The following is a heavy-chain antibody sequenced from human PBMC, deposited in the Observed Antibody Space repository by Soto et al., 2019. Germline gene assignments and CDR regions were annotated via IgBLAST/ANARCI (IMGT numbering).Heavy chain of an antibody. CDR3: AKSNDDFWSGYYLRKTPYYYGMDV. CDR1: GFTFSSYA. V-gene: IGHV3-23*01. D-gene: IGHD3-3*01. J-gene: IGHJ6*02. Sequence: GGSLRLSCAASGFTFSSYAMSWVRQAPGKGLEWVSAISGSGGSTYYADSVKGRFTISRDNSKNTLYLQMNSLRAEDTAVYYCAKSNDDFWSGYYLRKTPYYYGMDVWGQGTTVTVSS. CDR2: ISGSGGST.